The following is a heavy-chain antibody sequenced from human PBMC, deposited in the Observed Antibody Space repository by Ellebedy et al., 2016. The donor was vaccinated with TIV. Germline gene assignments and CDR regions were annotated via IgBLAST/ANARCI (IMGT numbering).Heavy chain of an antibody. CDR2: IFSAADGGET. CDR1: GFTVTTNY. D-gene: IGHD4-23*01. J-gene: IGHJ4*02. Sequence: GESLKISCAASGFTVTTNYMNWVRQAPGKGLEWVSVIFSAADGGETHYADSVKGRFTISRDSSKNTLYLQMNSLRPEDTAVYYCARDAAGNGGKLDYWGQGSLVTVSS. CDR3: ARDAAGNGGKLDY. V-gene: IGHV3-53*01.